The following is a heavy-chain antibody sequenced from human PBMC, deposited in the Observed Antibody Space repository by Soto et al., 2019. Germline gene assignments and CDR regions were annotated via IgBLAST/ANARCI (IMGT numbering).Heavy chain of an antibody. Sequence: PSQTLSLTCAISGDSVSSNSAAWNWIRQSPSRGIEWLGRTYYRSKWYNDYAVSVKSRITINPDTSKNQFSLQLNSVTPEDTAVYYCARAPIGCSSWSLGWRGNAGFDYWGQGTLVTVSS. CDR3: ARAPIGCSSWSLGWRGNAGFDY. CDR2: TYYRSKWYN. V-gene: IGHV6-1*01. CDR1: GDSVSSNSAA. J-gene: IGHJ4*02. D-gene: IGHD6-13*01.